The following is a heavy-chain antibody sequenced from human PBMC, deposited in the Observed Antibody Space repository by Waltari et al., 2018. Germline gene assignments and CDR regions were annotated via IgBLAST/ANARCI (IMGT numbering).Heavy chain of an antibody. J-gene: IGHJ4*02. CDR1: GYTFTSYD. D-gene: IGHD6-13*01. V-gene: IGHV1-8*01. Sequence: QVQLVQSGAEVKKPGASVKVSCKASGYTFTSYDINWVRQATGQGLEWMGGRKHNSGNTGYVQKFQGRVTMTRNTSISTADMELSSLRSEDTAVYYCARARSKKIAAAAYYFDYWGQGTLVTVSS. CDR2: RKHNSGNT. CDR3: ARARSKKIAAAAYYFDY.